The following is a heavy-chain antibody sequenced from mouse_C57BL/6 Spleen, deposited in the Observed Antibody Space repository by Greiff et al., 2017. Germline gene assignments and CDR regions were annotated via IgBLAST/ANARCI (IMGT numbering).Heavy chain of an antibody. D-gene: IGHD3-2*02. Sequence: EVTLVESGGGLVQPGGSLKLSCASSGFTFSDYGMAWVRQAPRTGPGWVAFISNLAYSIYYADTVTGRFTISRENAKNTLYLEMSSLRSEDTAMYYCARRGKTAQATYAMDYWGQGTSVTVSS. V-gene: IGHV5-15*01. CDR1: GFTFSDYG. J-gene: IGHJ4*01. CDR2: ISNLAYSI. CDR3: ARRGKTAQATYAMDY.